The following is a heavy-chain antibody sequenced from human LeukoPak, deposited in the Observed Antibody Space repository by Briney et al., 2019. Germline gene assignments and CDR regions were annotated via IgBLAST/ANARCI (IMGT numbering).Heavy chain of an antibody. CDR2: IKQDGSEK. Sequence: PEGSLRLSCAASGFTFSSYWMTWVRQAPGKGLEWVANIKQDGSEKYYVDSVKGRFTISRDNAKNSLYLQMDSLRAEDTAMYFCARDRGWGLRFLDYWGQGTLVTVSS. CDR1: GFTFSSYW. D-gene: IGHD4-17*01. CDR3: ARDRGWGLRFLDY. V-gene: IGHV3-7*01. J-gene: IGHJ4*02.